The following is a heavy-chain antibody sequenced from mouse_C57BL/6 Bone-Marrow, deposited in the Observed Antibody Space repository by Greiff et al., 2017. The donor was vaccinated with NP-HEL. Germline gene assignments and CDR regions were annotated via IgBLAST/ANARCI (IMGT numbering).Heavy chain of an antibody. CDR3: ARSWYFDV. CDR2: IYPGSGST. Sequence: VQLQQPGAELVKPGASVKMSCKASGYTFTSYWITWVKQRPGQGLEWIGEIYPGSGSTNYNEKFKSKATLTVDTSSSTAYMQLSSLTSEDSAVYYYARSWYFDVWGTATTGTVAS. J-gene: IGHJ1*03. V-gene: IGHV1-55*01. CDR1: GYTFTSYW.